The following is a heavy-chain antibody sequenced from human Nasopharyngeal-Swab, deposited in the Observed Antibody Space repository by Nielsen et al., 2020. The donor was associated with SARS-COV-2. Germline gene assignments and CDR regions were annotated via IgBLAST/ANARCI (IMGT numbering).Heavy chain of an antibody. CDR1: GFTFSSYG. CDR2: IWYDGSNK. D-gene: IGHD5-18*01. CDR3: AKEGVTAMEPYWYFDL. Sequence: GGSLRLSCAASGFTFSSYGMHWVRQAPGKGLEWVAVIWYDGSNKYYADSVKGRFTISRDNSKNTLYLQMNSLRAEDTAVYYCAKEGVTAMEPYWYFDLWGRGTLVTVSS. J-gene: IGHJ2*01. V-gene: IGHV3-33*06.